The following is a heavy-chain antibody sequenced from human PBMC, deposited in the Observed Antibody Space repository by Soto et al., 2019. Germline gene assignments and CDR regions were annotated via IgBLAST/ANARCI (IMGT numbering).Heavy chain of an antibody. CDR3: ARVADCSGGRCYFSVDY. Sequence: PSETLSLTCTVSGGSISSVDYYWSWIRQPPGKGQEWIGYIYYSGSTYYKPSLKSRVTISVDTSKNQFSLKLSSVTAADTAVYYCARVADCSGGRCYFSVDYWGQGTLVTVSS. CDR1: GGSISSVDYY. J-gene: IGHJ4*02. CDR2: IYYSGST. V-gene: IGHV4-30-4*01. D-gene: IGHD2-15*01.